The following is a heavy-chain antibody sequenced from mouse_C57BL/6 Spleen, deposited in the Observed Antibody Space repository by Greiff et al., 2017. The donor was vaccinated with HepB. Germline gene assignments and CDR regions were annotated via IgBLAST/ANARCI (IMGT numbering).Heavy chain of an antibody. CDR1: GYTFTSYW. D-gene: IGHD1-1*01. J-gene: IGHJ1*03. Sequence: VQLQQPGTELVKPGASVKLSCKASGYTFTSYWMHWVKQRPGQGLEWIGNINPSNGGTNYNEKFKSKATLTVDKSSSTAYMQLSSLTSEDSAVYYCAREGSYGSSPYWYFDVWGTGTTVTVSS. CDR3: AREGSYGSSPYWYFDV. V-gene: IGHV1-53*01. CDR2: INPSNGGT.